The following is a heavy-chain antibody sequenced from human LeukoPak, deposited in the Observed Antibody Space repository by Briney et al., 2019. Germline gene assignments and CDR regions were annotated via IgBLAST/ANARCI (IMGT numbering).Heavy chain of an antibody. V-gene: IGHV4-4*09. CDR1: GGSISSYY. J-gene: IGHJ3*02. CDR2: IYTSGST. Sequence: SETLSLTYTVSGGSISSYYWSWIRQPPGKGLEWIGYIYTSGSTNYNPSLKSRVTISVDTSKNQFSLKLSSVTAADTAVYYCARPGVGAHWLGAFDIWGQGTMVTVSS. D-gene: IGHD1-26*01. CDR3: ARPGVGAHWLGAFDI.